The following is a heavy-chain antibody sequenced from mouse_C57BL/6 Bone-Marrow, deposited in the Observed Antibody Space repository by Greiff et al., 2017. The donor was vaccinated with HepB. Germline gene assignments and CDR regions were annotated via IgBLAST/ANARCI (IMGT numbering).Heavy chain of an antibody. V-gene: IGHV1-62-2*01. CDR3: ARHEAGATGRYYFDY. CDR2: FYPGSGSI. CDR1: GYTFTEYT. Sequence: QVHVKQSGAELVKPGASVKLSCKASGYTFTEYTIHWVKQRSGQGLEWIGWFYPGSGSIKYNEKFKDKATLTADKSSSTVYMELSRLTSEDSAVYFCARHEAGATGRYYFDYWGQGTTLTVSS. J-gene: IGHJ2*01. D-gene: IGHD1-1*01.